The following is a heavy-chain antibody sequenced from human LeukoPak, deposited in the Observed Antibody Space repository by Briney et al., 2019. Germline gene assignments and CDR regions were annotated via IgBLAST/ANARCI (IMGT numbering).Heavy chain of an antibody. CDR3: ASRRSNITMMYAFDI. D-gene: IGHD3-22*01. CDR1: GGTFSSYA. Sequence: SVTVSCKASGGTFSSYAISWVRQAPGQGLEWMGGIIPIFGTANYAQKFQRRVTITTHESTSTAYMELSSLRSEDTAVYYCASRRSNITMMYAFDIWGQGTMVTVSS. V-gene: IGHV1-69*05. J-gene: IGHJ3*02. CDR2: IIPIFGTA.